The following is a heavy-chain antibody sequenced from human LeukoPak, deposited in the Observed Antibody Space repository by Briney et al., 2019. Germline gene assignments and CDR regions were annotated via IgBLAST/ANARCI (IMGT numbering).Heavy chain of an antibody. J-gene: IGHJ4*02. CDR3: AKEMGYSNSSSGALIDY. D-gene: IGHD6-6*01. CDR1: GFTFSSYG. V-gene: IGHV3-33*06. Sequence: GGSLRLSCAASGFTFSSYGMHWVRQAPGKGLEWVAVIWYDGSNKYYADSVKGRFTISRDNSKNTLYLQMNSLRAEDTAVYYCAKEMGYSNSSSGALIDYWGQGTLVTVSS. CDR2: IWYDGSNK.